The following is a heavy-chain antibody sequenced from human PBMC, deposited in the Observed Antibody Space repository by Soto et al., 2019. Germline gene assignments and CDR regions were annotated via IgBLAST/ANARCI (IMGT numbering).Heavy chain of an antibody. D-gene: IGHD2-21*02. Sequence: ASVKVSCKASGGTFSSYAISWVRQAPGQGLEWMGGIIPIFGTANYAQKFQGRVTITADKSTSTAYMELSSLRSEDTAVYYCARQEAYCGGDCYNPFDYWGQGTLVTVS. V-gene: IGHV1-69*06. CDR1: GGTFSSYA. CDR2: IIPIFGTA. J-gene: IGHJ4*02. CDR3: ARQEAYCGGDCYNPFDY.